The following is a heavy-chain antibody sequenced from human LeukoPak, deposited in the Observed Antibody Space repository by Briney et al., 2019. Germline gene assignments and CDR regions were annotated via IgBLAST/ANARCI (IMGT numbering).Heavy chain of an antibody. V-gene: IGHV4-34*01. D-gene: IGHD1-7*01. CDR2: INHSGST. CDR1: GGSFSGYY. Sequence: SETLSLTCAVYGGSFSGYYWSWIRQPPGKGLEWIGEINHSGSTNYNPSLKSRVTISVDTSKNQFSLKLSSVTAADTAVYYCARVVFITGTIWFDPWGQGTLVTVSS. J-gene: IGHJ5*02. CDR3: ARVVFITGTIWFDP.